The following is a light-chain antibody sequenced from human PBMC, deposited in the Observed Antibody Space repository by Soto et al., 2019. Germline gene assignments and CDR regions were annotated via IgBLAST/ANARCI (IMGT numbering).Light chain of an antibody. J-gene: IGKJ1*01. CDR3: QQYNSYSMWT. Sequence: DIQMTQSPSTLSASVGDRVTITCRASQSISSWLAWYQQKPGKAPKLLIYDASSLESGVPSRFRGSGSGTEFTLTISSLQPDDFATYYCQQYNSYSMWTFGQGTKVDI. CDR2: DAS. V-gene: IGKV1-5*01. CDR1: QSISSW.